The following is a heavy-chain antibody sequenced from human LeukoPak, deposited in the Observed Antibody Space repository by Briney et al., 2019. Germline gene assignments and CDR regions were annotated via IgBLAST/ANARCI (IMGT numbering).Heavy chain of an antibody. V-gene: IGHV3-30*03. CDR2: ISYDGSNK. J-gene: IGHJ5*02. CDR3: ARGDKKETLSGPSGYFDP. CDR1: GFTFSSDG. Sequence: VGCLRLSCAASGFTFSSDGMHWVRQAPGKGLEWVAVISYDGSNKYYADSVKGRFTISRDNSKNTLYLQMNSLRSDDTAVYYCARGDKKETLSGPSGYFDPWGQGSLVTVSS. D-gene: IGHD3-10*01.